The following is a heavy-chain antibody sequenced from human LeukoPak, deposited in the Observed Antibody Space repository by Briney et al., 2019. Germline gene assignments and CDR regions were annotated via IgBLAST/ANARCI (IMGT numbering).Heavy chain of an antibody. V-gene: IGHV4-4*07. CDR2: IYTSGST. CDR1: GGSISSYY. CDR3: ARDDQNFGVVNRIFDP. D-gene: IGHD3-3*01. J-gene: IGHJ5*02. Sequence: SETLSLTCTVSGGSISSYYWSWVRQPAGKGLEWIGRIYTSGSTNYNPSLKSRVTMSVDTSKNQFSLKLSSVTAADTAVYYCARDDQNFGVVNRIFDPWGQGTLVTVSS.